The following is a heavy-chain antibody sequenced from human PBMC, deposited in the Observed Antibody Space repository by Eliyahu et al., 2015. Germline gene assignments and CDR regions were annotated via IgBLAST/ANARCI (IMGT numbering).Heavy chain of an antibody. V-gene: IGHV4-34*01. Sequence: QVQLQQWGAGLLKPSETLSLTCAVXXGSFSGYYWSWIRQPPGKGLEWIGEINHSGSTNYNPSLKSRVTISVDTSKNQFSLKLSSVTAADTAVYYCARTRRLRSXYFDYWGQGTLVTVSS. D-gene: IGHD4-17*01. CDR1: XGSFSGYY. CDR2: INHSGST. CDR3: ARTRRLRSXYFDY. J-gene: IGHJ4*02.